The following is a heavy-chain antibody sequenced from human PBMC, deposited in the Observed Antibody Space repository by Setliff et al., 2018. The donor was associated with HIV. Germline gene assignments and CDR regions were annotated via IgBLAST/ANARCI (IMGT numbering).Heavy chain of an antibody. Sequence: SETLSLTCTVSGGSISSHYWSWVRQSPGKGLEWIGSISYSGSTNHNPSLKNRVTISVDTSKNQFSLRLSSVTSADTAVYYCARGVTSPFATGIWGHGTRVTVS. J-gene: IGHJ4*01. CDR3: ARGVTSPFATGI. CDR1: GGSISSHY. D-gene: IGHD2-2*01. CDR2: ISYSGST. V-gene: IGHV4-59*11.